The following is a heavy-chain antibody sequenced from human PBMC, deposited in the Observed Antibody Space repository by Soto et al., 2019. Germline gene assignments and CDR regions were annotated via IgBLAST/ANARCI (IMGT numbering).Heavy chain of an antibody. CDR1: GGTFSSYA. J-gene: IGHJ6*02. CDR3: ATDHGARLPLYYYYYGMDV. D-gene: IGHD2-15*01. V-gene: IGHV1-69*06. CDR2: IIPIFGTA. Sequence: SVKVSCKASGGTFSSYAISWVRQAPGQGLEWMGGIIPIFGTANYAQKFQGRVTMTEDTSTDTAYMELSSLRSEDTAVYYCATDHGARLPLYYYYYGMDVWGQGTTVTVSS.